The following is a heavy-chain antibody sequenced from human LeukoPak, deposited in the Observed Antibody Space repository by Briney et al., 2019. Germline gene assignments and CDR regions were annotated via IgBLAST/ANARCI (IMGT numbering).Heavy chain of an antibody. Sequence: GGSLRLSCVGSGFTFRSHAMSWVRQAPEKGLEFVSGIYENGGTTYYADSVKGRFTISRDNSKNTLYLQMNSLGVEDTAAYYCAKVRAPSGWFNSDYWGQGTLVTVSS. CDR2: IYENGGTT. D-gene: IGHD6-19*01. CDR1: GFTFRSHA. V-gene: IGHV3-23*01. CDR3: AKVRAPSGWFNSDY. J-gene: IGHJ4*02.